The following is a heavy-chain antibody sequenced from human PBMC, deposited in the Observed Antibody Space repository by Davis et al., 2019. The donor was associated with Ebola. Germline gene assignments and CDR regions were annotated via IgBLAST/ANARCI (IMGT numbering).Heavy chain of an antibody. J-gene: IGHJ4*02. CDR1: GFTFSSYW. CDR2: IKQDGSEK. V-gene: IGHV3-7*03. D-gene: IGHD3-10*01. CDR3: AREGGSGSYSNY. Sequence: GESLKISCAASGFTFSSYWMTWVRQAPGKGLEWVANIKQDGSEKYYVDSVKGRFTISRDNAKNSLYLQMNSLRAEDAAVYYCAREGGSGSYSNYWGQGTLVTVSS.